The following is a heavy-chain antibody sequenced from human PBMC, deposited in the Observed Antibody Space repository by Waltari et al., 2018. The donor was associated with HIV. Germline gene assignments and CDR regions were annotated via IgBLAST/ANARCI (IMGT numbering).Heavy chain of an antibody. CDR1: GYTFTGYY. CDR3: ARDICNGGSCYSYYFDY. Sequence: QVQLVQSGAEVKKPGASVKISCKASGYTFTGYYMHWVRQAHGQGLEWMGWINPDNGGTKYAKKFQGRVTMTRDTSISTAYMELSRLRSDDTAVYYCARDICNGGSCYSYYFDYWGQGTLVTVSS. V-gene: IGHV1-2*02. J-gene: IGHJ4*02. D-gene: IGHD2-15*01. CDR2: INPDNGGT.